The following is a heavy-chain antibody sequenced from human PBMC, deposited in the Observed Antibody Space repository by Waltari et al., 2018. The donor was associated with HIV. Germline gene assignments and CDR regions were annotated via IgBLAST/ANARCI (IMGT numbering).Heavy chain of an antibody. CDR3: ARGTYYYDSSGHDAFDI. D-gene: IGHD3-22*01. CDR2: IYTSGST. CDR1: GGSLSSNS. Sequence: QVQLQESGPGLVKPSETLSLTCTVPGGSLSSNSWSWIRLPPGKGLEWIGRIYTSGSTNYNPSLKSRVTMSVDTSKNQFSLKLSSVTAADTAVYYCARGTYYYDSSGHDAFDIWGQGTMVTVSS. J-gene: IGHJ3*02. V-gene: IGHV4-4*07.